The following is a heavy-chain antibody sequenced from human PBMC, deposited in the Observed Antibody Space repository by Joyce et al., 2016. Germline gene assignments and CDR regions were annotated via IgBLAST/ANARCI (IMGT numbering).Heavy chain of an antibody. J-gene: IGHJ6*02. Sequence: EVQLVESGGGMVKPGGSLRISCAAFGFTFSTSSMSWFRRAPGKGLEGVSAISSDSTYIFYADSVKGRFTVSRDNAKNSLYLQMNSLRAEDTAVFFCARGGIVYDYSMDLWGQGTTVTVSS. CDR1: GFTFSTSS. CDR3: ARGGIVYDYSMDL. D-gene: IGHD3-22*01. CDR2: ISSDSTYI. V-gene: IGHV3-21*02.